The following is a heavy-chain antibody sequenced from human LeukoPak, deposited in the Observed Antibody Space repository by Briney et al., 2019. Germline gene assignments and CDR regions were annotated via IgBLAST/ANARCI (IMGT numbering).Heavy chain of an antibody. J-gene: IGHJ5*02. CDR3: TRSILLRSGAHENWFDP. CDR2: IRSKANTYAT. Sequence: GGSLRLSCAASGFTFSGFDIHWVRQASGKGLEWVARIRSKANTYATIYAASVKGRFTISRDDSKNTAYLQMNSLRIEDTAVYYCTRSILLRSGAHENWFDPWGQGTLVTVSS. CDR1: GFTFSGFD. D-gene: IGHD2-21*01. V-gene: IGHV3-73*01.